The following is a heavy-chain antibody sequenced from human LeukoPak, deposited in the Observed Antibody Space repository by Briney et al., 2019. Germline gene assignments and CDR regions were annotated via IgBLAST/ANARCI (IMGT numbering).Heavy chain of an antibody. CDR1: GGTFSSYA. D-gene: IGHD5-12*01. V-gene: IGHV1-69*13. Sequence: GASVKVSCKASGGTFSSYAISWVRQAPGQGLEWMGGIIPIFGTANYAQKFQGRVTITADESTSTAYMELSSLRSEDTAVYYCATEVPYSGYDSRFDPWGQGTLVTVSS. CDR3: ATEVPYSGYDSRFDP. CDR2: IIPIFGTA. J-gene: IGHJ5*02.